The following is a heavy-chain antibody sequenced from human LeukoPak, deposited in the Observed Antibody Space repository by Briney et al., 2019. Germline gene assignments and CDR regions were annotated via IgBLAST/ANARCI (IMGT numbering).Heavy chain of an antibody. CDR2: IGTAGDT. CDR3: AKDSIAAGTPLRSPFDH. D-gene: IGHD6-13*01. CDR1: GFTFSSYD. J-gene: IGHJ4*02. Sequence: GGSLRLSCAASGFTFSSYDMHWVRQATGKGLEWVSAIGTAGDTYYPGSVKGRFTISRDNSKNTLYLQMNSLRPEDTAAYHCAKDSIAAGTPLRSPFDHWGQGTLVTVSS. V-gene: IGHV3-13*01.